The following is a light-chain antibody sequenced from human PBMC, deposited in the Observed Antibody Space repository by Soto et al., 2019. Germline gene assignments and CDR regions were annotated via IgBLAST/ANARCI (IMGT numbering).Light chain of an antibody. CDR3: QQADSFPFT. CDR2: AAS. Sequence: DTQMTQSPSSVSASVGDRVTITCRASQGVSSWVAWYQLKPGKAPNLLIYAASSLQSGVPSRFSASGSGTDFTLTISSLQPEDFATYYCQQADSFPFTFGPGTTVDIK. J-gene: IGKJ3*01. V-gene: IGKV1-12*01. CDR1: QGVSSW.